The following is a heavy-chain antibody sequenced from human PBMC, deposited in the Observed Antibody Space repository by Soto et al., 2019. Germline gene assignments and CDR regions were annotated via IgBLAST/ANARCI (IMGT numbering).Heavy chain of an antibody. J-gene: IGHJ4*02. V-gene: IGHV3-23*01. CDR1: GFTFSSYA. CDR2: ISGSGGST. D-gene: IGHD3-10*01. Sequence: GGSLRLSCAASGFTFSSYAMSWVRQAPGKGLEWVSAISGSGGSTYYADSVKGRFTISRDNSKNTLYLQMNSLRAEDTAVYYCAKAPLRAGGGGYFDYWGQGTLVTVSS. CDR3: AKAPLRAGGGGYFDY.